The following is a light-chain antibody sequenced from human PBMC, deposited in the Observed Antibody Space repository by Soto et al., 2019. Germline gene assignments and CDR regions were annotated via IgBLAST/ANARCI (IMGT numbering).Light chain of an antibody. Sequence: DIQMTQSPSSLSASVGDRVSITCRASQGIRNDLGWYHQKPGKDAKRLIYAASSLHSGVPSRFSGSGSGTDFTLTISSLQPEDFATYYCQQGYSTPITFGQGTRLEIK. CDR3: QQGYSTPIT. V-gene: IGKV1-39*01. CDR2: AAS. CDR1: QGIRND. J-gene: IGKJ5*01.